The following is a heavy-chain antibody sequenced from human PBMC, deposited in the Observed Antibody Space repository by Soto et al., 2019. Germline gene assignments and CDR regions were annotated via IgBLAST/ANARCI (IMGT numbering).Heavy chain of an antibody. CDR3: ARVNDFWSGSSNWFDP. CDR1: GGSISSYY. J-gene: IGHJ5*02. D-gene: IGHD3-3*01. V-gene: IGHV4-59*01. Sequence: SETLSLTCTVSGGSISSYYWSWIRQPPGKGLEWIGYIYYSGSTNYNPSLKSRVTISVDTSKNQFSLKLSSVTAADTAVYYCARVNDFWSGSSNWFDPWGQGTLVTVSS. CDR2: IYYSGST.